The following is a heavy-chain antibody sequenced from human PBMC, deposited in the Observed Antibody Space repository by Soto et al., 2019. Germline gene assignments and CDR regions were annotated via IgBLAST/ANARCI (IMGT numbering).Heavy chain of an antibody. D-gene: IGHD3-10*01. CDR2: ISATGGLT. Sequence: GGSLRLSFAASGYGFSSFAMSWVRQTPGRGLEWVSTISATGGLTYFADSVKGRFTISRDNSENTLHLQMNSLRAEDTAIYYCAKDQWFGSGPVFDDWGQGSLVTVSS. CDR3: AKDQWFGSGPVFDD. J-gene: IGHJ4*02. V-gene: IGHV3-23*01. CDR1: GYGFSSFA.